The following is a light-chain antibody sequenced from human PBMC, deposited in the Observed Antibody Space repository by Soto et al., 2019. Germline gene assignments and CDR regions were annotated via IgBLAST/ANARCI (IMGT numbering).Light chain of an antibody. CDR3: QQYNSYPLT. CDR1: QSISSW. J-gene: IGKJ4*01. Sequence: DIQMTQSPSTLSASVGDRVTITCRASQSISSWLAWYQQKPGKAPKLLIYKASSLESGVPSRFSGSGSGTEFTLTISSRQPDDLATYYCQQYNSYPLTFGGGTKVEIK. V-gene: IGKV1-5*03. CDR2: KAS.